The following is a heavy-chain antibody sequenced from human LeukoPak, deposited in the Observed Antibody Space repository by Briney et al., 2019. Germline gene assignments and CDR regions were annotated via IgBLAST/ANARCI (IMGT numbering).Heavy chain of an antibody. CDR2: INHSGST. CDR3: ARGLPTFIVVVVAATSSGWFDP. V-gene: IGHV4-34*01. Sequence: SETLSLTCAVYGGSFSSYYWSWIRQPPGKGLEWIGEINHSGSTNYNPSLKSRVTISVDTSKNQFSLKLSSVTAADTAVYYCARGLPTFIVVVVAATSSGWFDPWGQGTLVTVSS. CDR1: GGSFSSYY. J-gene: IGHJ5*02. D-gene: IGHD2-15*01.